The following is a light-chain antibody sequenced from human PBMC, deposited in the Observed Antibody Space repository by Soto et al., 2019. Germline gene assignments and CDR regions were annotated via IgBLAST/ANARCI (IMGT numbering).Light chain of an antibody. CDR2: ASS. CDR1: QGIGTY. J-gene: IGKJ1*01. CDR3: QQVDSYPRT. V-gene: IGKV1-9*01. Sequence: IQLTQSPSSLSASVGDRVTVTCRASQGIGTYLVWYQQKRVKAPTVLIYASSTLQTGVPSRFSGSGSGTDFSLTISSLHPEDVATYYWQQVDSYPRTFGQGTKVEIK.